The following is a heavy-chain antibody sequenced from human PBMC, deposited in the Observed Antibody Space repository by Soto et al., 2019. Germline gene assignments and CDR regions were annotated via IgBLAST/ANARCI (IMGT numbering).Heavy chain of an antibody. CDR2: IIPFLRTP. D-gene: IGHD2-21*02. Sequence: GASVKVSCKSSGDNFSSYAMSWVRQAPAQGLEWMGGIIPFLRTPNYSQKFQGRATITADESTRTTYIELRGLSSQDTAIYFCAQSRCHTTDCSHPSDDYYAMDVWGPGTTVTVSS. J-gene: IGHJ6*01. V-gene: IGHV1-69*13. CDR3: AQSRCHTTDCSHPSDDYYAMDV. CDR1: GDNFSSYA.